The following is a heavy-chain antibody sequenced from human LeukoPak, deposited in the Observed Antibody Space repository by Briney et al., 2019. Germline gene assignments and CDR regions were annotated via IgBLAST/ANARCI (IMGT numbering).Heavy chain of an antibody. CDR1: GGSISSSSYY. D-gene: IGHD5-18*01. V-gene: IGHV4-61*01. CDR3: ARDGGLRGYSYGEDENWFDP. Sequence: PSETLSLTCTVSGGSISSSSYYWGWIRQPPGKGLEWIGYIYYSGSTNYNPSLKSRVTISVDTSKNQFSLKLSSVTAADTAVYYCARDGGLRGYSYGEDENWFDPWGQGTLVTVSS. J-gene: IGHJ5*02. CDR2: IYYSGST.